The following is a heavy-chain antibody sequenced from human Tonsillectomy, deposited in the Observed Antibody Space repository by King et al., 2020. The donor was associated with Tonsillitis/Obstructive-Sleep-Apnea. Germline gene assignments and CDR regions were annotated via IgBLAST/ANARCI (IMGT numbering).Heavy chain of an antibody. V-gene: IGHV4-34*01. Sequence: VQLQQRGAGMLKPSETLSLTCALYGGSFSAHYWSWIRQPQGKGLEWIGEIYQSGSTNYNPSLKSRVTLSLDKSRNQFSLKMTSVTAADTAVYYCSTVDYYYNMDVWGKGTTVSVSS. CDR3: STVDYYYNMDV. J-gene: IGHJ6*03. CDR1: GGSFSAHY. D-gene: IGHD4-11*01. CDR2: IYQSGST.